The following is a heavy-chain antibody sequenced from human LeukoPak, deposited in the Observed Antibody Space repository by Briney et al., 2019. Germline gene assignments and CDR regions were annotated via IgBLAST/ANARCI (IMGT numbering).Heavy chain of an antibody. CDR3: ARHIPLGYCSSTSCSPRTNWFDP. CDR2: IYYSGST. CDR1: GGSISSSSYY. J-gene: IGHJ5*02. V-gene: IGHV4-39*01. Sequence: SETLSLTCTVSGGSISSSSYYWGWIRQPPGKGLEWIGSIYYSGSTYYNPSLKSRVTISVDTSKNQFSLKLSSVTAADTDVYYCARHIPLGYCSSTSCSPRTNWFDPWGQGTLVTVSS. D-gene: IGHD2-2*01.